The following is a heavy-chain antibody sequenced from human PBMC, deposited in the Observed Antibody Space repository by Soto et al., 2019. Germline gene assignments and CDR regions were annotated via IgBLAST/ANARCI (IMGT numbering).Heavy chain of an antibody. CDR3: ARAPATTVAVDY. CDR1: GGSISSYY. Sequence: PSETLSLTCTVSGGSISSYYWSWIRQPPGKGLEWIGYIYYSGSTNYNPSLKSRVTISVDTSKNQFSLKLSSVTAADTAVYYCARAPATTVAVDYWGQGTLVTVS. D-gene: IGHD4-17*01. CDR2: IYYSGST. V-gene: IGHV4-59*01. J-gene: IGHJ4*02.